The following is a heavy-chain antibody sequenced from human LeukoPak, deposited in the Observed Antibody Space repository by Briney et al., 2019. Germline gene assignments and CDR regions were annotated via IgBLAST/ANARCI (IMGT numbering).Heavy chain of an antibody. CDR2: ISYDGSNK. CDR3: AKTLGYSSSWYTSFYFDY. J-gene: IGHJ4*02. Sequence: GGSLRLSCAASGFTFSSYAMHWVRQAPGKGLEWVAVISYDGSNKYYADSVKGRFTISRDNSKNTLYLQMNSLRAEDTAVYYCAKTLGYSSSWYTSFYFDYWGQGTLVTVSS. D-gene: IGHD6-13*01. CDR1: GFTFSSYA. V-gene: IGHV3-30*04.